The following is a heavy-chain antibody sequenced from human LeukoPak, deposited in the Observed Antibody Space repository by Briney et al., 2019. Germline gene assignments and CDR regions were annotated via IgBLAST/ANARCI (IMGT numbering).Heavy chain of an antibody. CDR1: GFTFSGYA. D-gene: IGHD6-19*01. J-gene: IGHJ4*02. CDR3: AKDLYSSGWYRDYFDY. CDR2: ISGSGGST. V-gene: IGHV3-23*01. Sequence: GGSLRLSCAASGFTFSGYAMSWVRQAPGKGLEWVSAISGSGGSTYYADSVKGRFTISRDNSKNTLYLQMNSLRAEDTAVYYCAKDLYSSGWYRDYFDYWGQGTLVTVSS.